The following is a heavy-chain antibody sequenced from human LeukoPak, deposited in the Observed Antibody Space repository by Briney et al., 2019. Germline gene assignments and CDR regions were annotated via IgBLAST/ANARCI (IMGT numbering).Heavy chain of an antibody. D-gene: IGHD6-13*01. CDR3: AKDRVRFSSRVDAFDI. V-gene: IGHV3-64D*06. CDR2: ISSNGGST. Sequence: GGSLRLSCPASGFTFSKYAMHWVRQAPGKGLEYVSAISSNGGSTYYADSVKGRFTISRDNSKNTLFLQMSSLRAEDTAVYYCAKDRVRFSSRVDAFDIWGRGTMVTVSS. CDR1: GFTFSKYA. J-gene: IGHJ3*02.